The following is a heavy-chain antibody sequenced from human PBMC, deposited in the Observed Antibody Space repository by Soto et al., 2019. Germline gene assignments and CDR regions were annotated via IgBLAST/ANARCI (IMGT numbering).Heavy chain of an antibody. CDR3: ARRNSGCFCVDY. J-gene: IGHJ4*02. CDR2: RNQDGSEK. V-gene: IGHV3-7*03. D-gene: IGHD1-26*01. Sequence: EVQLLESGGGLVQPGGSLRLSCAASGFTFRSYWMNWVRQAPGKGLVWVANRNQDGSEKYYVDSVKGRITISRDSAKNSLSLQMNGLRAADTAVDYCARRNSGCFCVDYWGQGNLVTVSS. CDR1: GFTFRSYW.